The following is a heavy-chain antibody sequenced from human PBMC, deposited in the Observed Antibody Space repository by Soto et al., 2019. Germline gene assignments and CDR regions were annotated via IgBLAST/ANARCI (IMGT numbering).Heavy chain of an antibody. CDR3: ATASLAAADVLDWFDP. V-gene: IGHV1-24*01. Sequence: ASVKVSCKVSGYTLTELSMHWVRQAPGKGLEWMGGFDPEDGETIYAQKFQGRVTMTEDTSTDTAYMELSSLRSEDTAVYYCATASLAAADVLDWFDPWGQGTLVTVSS. D-gene: IGHD6-13*01. CDR1: GYTLTELS. CDR2: FDPEDGET. J-gene: IGHJ5*02.